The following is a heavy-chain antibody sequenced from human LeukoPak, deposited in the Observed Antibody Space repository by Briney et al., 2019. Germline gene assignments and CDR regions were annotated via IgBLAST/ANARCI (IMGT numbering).Heavy chain of an antibody. D-gene: IGHD3-10*01. CDR3: ARTIRGY. V-gene: IGHV3-7*01. CDR2: IKQDGREK. CDR1: GFTSSSYW. J-gene: IGHJ4*02. Sequence: GRSLRLSSAASGFTSSSYWMSWVRQAPGKGLEWVANIKQDGREKYYVDSVKGRFTISRDNAKNSLYLQMNSLRAEDTAVYYCARTIRGYWGQGTLVTVSS.